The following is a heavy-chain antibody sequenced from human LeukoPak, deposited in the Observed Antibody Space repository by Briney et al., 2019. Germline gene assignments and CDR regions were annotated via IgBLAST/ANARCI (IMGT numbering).Heavy chain of an antibody. CDR1: GFTFNIYG. Sequence: GGSLRLSCAASGFTFNIYGMHWVRQAPGKGLEWVSGISGSGGRAYYADSVKGRFTISRDNSKNTLYLQMNSLRAEDTAVYYCAKLRVDLGDYIGYWGQGTLVTISS. J-gene: IGHJ4*02. CDR2: ISGSGGRA. CDR3: AKLRVDLGDYIGY. V-gene: IGHV3-23*01. D-gene: IGHD3-9*01.